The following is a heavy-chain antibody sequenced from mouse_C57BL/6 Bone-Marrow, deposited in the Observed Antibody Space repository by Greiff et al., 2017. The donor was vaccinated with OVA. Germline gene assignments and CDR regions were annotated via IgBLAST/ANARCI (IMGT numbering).Heavy chain of an antibody. D-gene: IGHD2-4*01. V-gene: IGHV1-75*01. CDR3: VLRGLYYDYDDGFAY. CDR1: GYTFTDYY. Sequence: VQLQESGPELVKPGASVKISCKASGYTFTDYYINWVKQRPGQGLEWIGWIFPGSGSTYYNEKFKGKATLTVDKSSSTAYMLLSSLTSEDSAVYFCVLRGLYYDYDDGFAYWGQGTLVTVST. J-gene: IGHJ3*01. CDR2: IFPGSGST.